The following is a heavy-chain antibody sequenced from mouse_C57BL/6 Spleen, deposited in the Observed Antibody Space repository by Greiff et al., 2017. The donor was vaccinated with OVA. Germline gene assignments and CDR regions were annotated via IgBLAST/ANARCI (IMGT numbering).Heavy chain of an antibody. Sequence: VQLQQSGAELVKPGASVKISCKASGYAFSSYWMNWVKQRPGKGLEWIGQIYPGDGDTNYNGKFKGKATLTADKSSSTAYMQLSSLTSEDSAVYCCARSHYYYGSSYGWYFDVWGTGTTVTVSS. J-gene: IGHJ1*03. V-gene: IGHV1-80*01. CDR1: GYAFSSYW. CDR2: IYPGDGDT. D-gene: IGHD1-1*01. CDR3: ARSHYYYGSSYGWYFDV.